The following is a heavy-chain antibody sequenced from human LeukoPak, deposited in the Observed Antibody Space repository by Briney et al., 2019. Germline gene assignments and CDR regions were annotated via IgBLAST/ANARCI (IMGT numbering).Heavy chain of an antibody. CDR2: INHSGST. CDR3: AIQDDYGDYV. V-gene: IGHV4-39*07. D-gene: IGHD4-17*01. J-gene: IGHJ4*02. Sequence: PSETLSLTCTVSGGSISSSNYYWGWIRQPPGKGLEWIGEINHSGSTNYNPSLKSRVTISVDTSKNQFSLKLSSVTAADTAVYYCAIQDDYGDYVWGQGTLVTVSS. CDR1: GGSISSSNYY.